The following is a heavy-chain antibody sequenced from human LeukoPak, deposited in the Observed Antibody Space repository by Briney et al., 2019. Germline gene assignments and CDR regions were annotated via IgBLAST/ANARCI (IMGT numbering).Heavy chain of an antibody. J-gene: IGHJ4*02. CDR1: SGSISSYY. CDR2: IYYSGST. V-gene: IGHV4-59*08. CDR3: GRSAWARVIPDH. D-gene: IGHD2-15*01. Sequence: SETLSLTCTVSSGSISSYYCNWIRQPPGKGLEWIGNIYYSGSTNYNPSLKSRVTISVDTSRNQFSLRLSSVTAADTAVYFCGRSAWARVIPDHWGQGTLVTVSS.